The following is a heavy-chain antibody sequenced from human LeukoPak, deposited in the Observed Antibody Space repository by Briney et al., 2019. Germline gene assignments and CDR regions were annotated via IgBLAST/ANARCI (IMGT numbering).Heavy chain of an antibody. CDR3: ARINYDFWSGSSLDY. D-gene: IGHD3-3*01. J-gene: IGHJ4*02. CDR1: GGSVSSGSYY. Sequence: SETLSLTCTVSGGSVSSGSYYWSWIRQPPGKGLEWIGYIYYSGSTNYNPSLKSRVTISVDTSKNQFSLKLSSVTAADTAVYYCARINYDFWSGSSLDYWGQGTLVTVSS. V-gene: IGHV4-61*01. CDR2: IYYSGST.